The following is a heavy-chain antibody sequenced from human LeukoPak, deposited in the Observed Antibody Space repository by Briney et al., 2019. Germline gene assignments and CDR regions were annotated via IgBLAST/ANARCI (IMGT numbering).Heavy chain of an antibody. CDR2: ISTSGST. CDR3: ARAYSSGWKDAFDI. CDR1: GGSISSYY. Sequence: SETLSLTCTVSGGSISSYYWSWIRQPAGKGLESIGHISTSGSTNYNPSLKSRVTMSVDTSKNQFSLKLSSVTAADTAVYYCARAYSSGWKDAFDIWGQGTMVTVSS. D-gene: IGHD6-19*01. V-gene: IGHV4-4*07. J-gene: IGHJ3*02.